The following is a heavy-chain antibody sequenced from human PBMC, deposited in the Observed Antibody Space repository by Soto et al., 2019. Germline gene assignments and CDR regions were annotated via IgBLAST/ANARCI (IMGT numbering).Heavy chain of an antibody. V-gene: IGHV1-18*01. D-gene: IGHD2-21*02. CDR2: ISGDNDNT. CDR3: VRAGAVVTTHFDY. CDR1: GYTFDNYG. Sequence: QGQLVQSGAEVKKPGASVKVSCKASGYTFDNYGISWVRQAPGQGLEWMGWISGDNDNTMYGQNFQGRVIMTTDTSTSTAYMELRSLRSDDTAVYYCVRAGAVVTTHFDYWGQGTLVTVSS. J-gene: IGHJ4*02.